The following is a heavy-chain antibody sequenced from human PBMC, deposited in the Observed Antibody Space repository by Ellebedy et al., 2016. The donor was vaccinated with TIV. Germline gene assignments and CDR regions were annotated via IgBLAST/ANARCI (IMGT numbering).Heavy chain of an antibody. D-gene: IGHD5-18*01. CDR2: ISSSGSTI. V-gene: IGHV3-48*04. CDR3: ARGIGTDTAMVN. CDR1: GFTFSSYW. J-gene: IGHJ4*02. Sequence: GGSLRLSCAASGFTFSSYWMNWVRQAPGKGLEWVSYISSSGSTIYYADSVKGRFTISRDNAKNSLYLQMNSLRAEDTAVYYCARGIGTDTAMVNWGQGTLVTVSS.